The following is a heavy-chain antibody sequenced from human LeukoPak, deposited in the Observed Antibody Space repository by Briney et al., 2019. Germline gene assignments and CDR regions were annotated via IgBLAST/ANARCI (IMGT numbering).Heavy chain of an antibody. J-gene: IGHJ4*02. CDR1: GFTFSSYS. CDR2: ISSSGSTI. Sequence: GGSLRLSCAASGFTFSSYSMNWVRQAPGKGLEWVSYISSSGSTIYYADSVKGRFTISRDNAKNSLYLQMNSLRAEDTAVYYCARTRGYSYGSDYWGQGTLVTVSS. D-gene: IGHD5-18*01. V-gene: IGHV3-48*04. CDR3: ARTRGYSYGSDY.